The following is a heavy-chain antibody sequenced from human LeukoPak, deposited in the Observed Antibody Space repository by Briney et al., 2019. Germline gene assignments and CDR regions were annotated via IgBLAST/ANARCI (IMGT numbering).Heavy chain of an antibody. D-gene: IGHD6-19*01. CDR3: AKDQGDYSSGWSIFDY. V-gene: IGHV3-23*01. J-gene: IGHJ4*02. CDR2: IRGSGGRT. CDR1: GFTVSTYA. Sequence: GDSLRLSCAASGFTVSTYAMSWVRRAPGKGLEWVSGIRGSGGRTYYADPVKGRFTISRDNYKNTLYLQMNRLRAEDTAVYYCAKDQGDYSSGWSIFDYWGQGSLVTVSS.